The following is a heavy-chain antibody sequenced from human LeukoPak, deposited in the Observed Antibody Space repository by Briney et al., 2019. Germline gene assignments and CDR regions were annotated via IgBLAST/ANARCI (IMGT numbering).Heavy chain of an antibody. CDR2: ISYDKSNQ. J-gene: IGHJ2*01. CDR1: GFTFSTYA. V-gene: IGHV3-30-3*01. D-gene: IGHD6-13*01. Sequence: GGSLRLSCAASGFTFSTYAMHWVRQAPGKGLEWVAVISYDKSNQVYADSVKGRFTISRDSSGSTLYLQMNSLRPEDTAVYYCARSGYSSSWSHWYFDLWGRGSLVTVSS. CDR3: ARSGYSSSWSHWYFDL.